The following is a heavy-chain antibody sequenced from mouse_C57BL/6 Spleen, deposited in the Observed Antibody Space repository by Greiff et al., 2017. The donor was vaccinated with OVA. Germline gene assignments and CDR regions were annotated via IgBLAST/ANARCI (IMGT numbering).Heavy chain of an antibody. Sequence: EVQGVASGGGLVKPGGSLKLSCAASGFTFSDYGMHWVRQAPEKGLEWVAYISSGSSTIYYADTVKGRFTISRDNAKNTLFLQMTSLRSEDTAMYYCARPDDYDGRYYAMDYWGQGTSVTVSS. V-gene: IGHV5-17*01. CDR1: GFTFSDYG. CDR2: ISSGSSTI. CDR3: ARPDDYDGRYYAMDY. J-gene: IGHJ4*01. D-gene: IGHD2-4*01.